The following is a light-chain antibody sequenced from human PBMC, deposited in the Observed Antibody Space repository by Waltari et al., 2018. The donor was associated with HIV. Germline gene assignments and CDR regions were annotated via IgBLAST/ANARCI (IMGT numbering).Light chain of an antibody. J-gene: IGLJ3*02. V-gene: IGLV2-14*01. CDR3: TSFTSSSTWV. CDR1: SSDVVGYNY. Sequence: QSALTQPASVSGTPGQSIIIFCTGTSSDVVGYNYVSWYQQHPGKAPKVMIYEVSNRPAGVPDRFSGSKSGNTASLTISGLQAEDEADYYCTSFTSSSTWVFGGGTKVTVL. CDR2: EVS.